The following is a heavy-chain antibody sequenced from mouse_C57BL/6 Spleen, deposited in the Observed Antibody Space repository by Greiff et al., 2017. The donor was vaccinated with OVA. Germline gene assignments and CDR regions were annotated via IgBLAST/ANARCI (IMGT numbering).Heavy chain of an antibody. CDR2: INPNNGGT. Sequence: EVQLQQSGPELVKPGASVKISCKASGYTFTDYYMNWVKQSHGKSLEWIGDINPNNGGTGYNQKFKGKATLTVDKSSSTAYMELRSLTSEDSAVYYCARGGGSSYGGYFDYWGQGTTLTVSS. CDR3: ARGGGSSYGGYFDY. CDR1: GYTFTDYY. D-gene: IGHD1-1*01. V-gene: IGHV1-26*01. J-gene: IGHJ2*01.